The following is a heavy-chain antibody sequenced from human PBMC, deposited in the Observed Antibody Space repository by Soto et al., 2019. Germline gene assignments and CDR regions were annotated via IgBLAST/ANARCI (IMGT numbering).Heavy chain of an antibody. CDR1: GFSVTDAW. CDR3: TIPTPDTPMGTNYYYFAMDV. D-gene: IGHD5-18*01. V-gene: IGHV3-15*07. Sequence: DVQLLESGGGLVEPGGSLRLSCAVSGFSVTDAWMNWVRQVPGKGLAWVGRIKSKFDGGSTDYAAPVKGRFTISKDDSKNTLYLQMNSLKTEDTAVYYCTIPTPDTPMGTNYYYFAMDVWGPGTTVSVSS. J-gene: IGHJ6*02. CDR2: IKSKFDGGST.